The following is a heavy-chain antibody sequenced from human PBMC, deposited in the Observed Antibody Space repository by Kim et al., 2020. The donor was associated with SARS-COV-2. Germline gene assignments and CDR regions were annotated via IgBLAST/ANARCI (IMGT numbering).Heavy chain of an antibody. CDR1: GFSLSSHK. CDR2: ISPTGDAI. V-gene: IGHV3-48*02. CDR3: AREGAVTGLDLDC. Sequence: GGSLRLSCAASGFSLSSHKMNWIRQSPGKGLEWVSYISPTGDAIYYADSVKGRFTISRDIAKNSLYLQMISLRDDDTAIYYCAREGAVTGLDLDCWGQGTLVTVSS. D-gene: IGHD6-19*01. J-gene: IGHJ4*02.